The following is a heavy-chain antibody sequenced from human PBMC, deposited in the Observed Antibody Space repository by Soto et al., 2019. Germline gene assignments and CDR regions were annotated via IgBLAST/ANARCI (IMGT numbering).Heavy chain of an antibody. CDR3: ARSRGGDFWSGYYDV. V-gene: IGHV3-53*04. CDR1: GFTVSSNY. Sequence: EVQLVESGGGLVQPGGSLSLSCAASGFTVSSNYMSWVRQAPGKGLEWVSVIYSGGSTYYADSVKGRITISRHNSKNTLYLQMNSLRAEDTAVYYCARSRGGDFWSGYYDVWGQGTLVTVSS. D-gene: IGHD3-3*01. CDR2: IYSGGST. J-gene: IGHJ4*02.